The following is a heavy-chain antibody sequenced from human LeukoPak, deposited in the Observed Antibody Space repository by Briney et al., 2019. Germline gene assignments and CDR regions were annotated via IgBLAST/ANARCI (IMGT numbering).Heavy chain of an antibody. V-gene: IGHV4-4*07. J-gene: IGHJ2*01. Sequence: SETLSLTCTVSGGSISSYYWSWIRQPAGKGLEWIGRIYTSGSTNYNPSLTSRVTISVDTSKNQFSLKLSSVTAADTAVYYCARDRSGWPNWYFDLWGRGTLVTVSS. CDR1: GGSISSYY. CDR3: ARDRSGWPNWYFDL. D-gene: IGHD6-19*01. CDR2: IYTSGST.